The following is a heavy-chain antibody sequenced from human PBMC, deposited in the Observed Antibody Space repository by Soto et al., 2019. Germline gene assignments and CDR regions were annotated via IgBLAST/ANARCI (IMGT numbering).Heavy chain of an antibody. V-gene: IGHV3-23*01. CDR3: AKERYCSAISCYGGFDI. CDR1: GFTFSSYA. D-gene: IGHD2-2*01. CDR2: ISAGGANT. J-gene: IGHJ3*02. Sequence: GGSLRLSCAASGFTFSSYAMSWVRQAPGRGLEWVSIISAGGANTAYADSVKGRFTISRVSSKNTLYLQMNSLRAEDTALYYCAKERYCSAISCYGGFDIWGQGTVVTVSS.